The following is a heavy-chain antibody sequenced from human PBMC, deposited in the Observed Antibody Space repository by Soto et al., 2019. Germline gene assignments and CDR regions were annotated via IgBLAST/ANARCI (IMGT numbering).Heavy chain of an antibody. J-gene: IGHJ6*02. Sequence: PSQTLSLTCAISGDSVSSNSAAWNWIRQSPSRGLEWLGRTYYRSKWYNDYAESVKSRITISPDTSKNQLSLQLKSVTPEDTAVYYCAGVHWEPVVPYAVFRLDVWGQGTTVTVSS. CDR3: AGVHWEPVVPYAVFRLDV. CDR1: GDSVSSNSAA. D-gene: IGHD2-2*01. V-gene: IGHV6-1*01. CDR2: TYYRSKWYN.